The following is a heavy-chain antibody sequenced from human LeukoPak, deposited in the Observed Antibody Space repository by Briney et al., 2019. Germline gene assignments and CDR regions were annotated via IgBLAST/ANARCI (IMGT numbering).Heavy chain of an antibody. Sequence: SQTLSLTCAVSGGSISSGGYSWSWIRQPPGKGLEWIGYIYHSGSTYYNPSLKSRVTISVDRSKNQFSLKLSSVTAADTAVYYCARSYCGGDCYYRRTHAFDIWGQGTMVTVSS. CDR2: IYHSGST. D-gene: IGHD2-21*02. V-gene: IGHV4-30-2*01. CDR1: GGSISSGGYS. J-gene: IGHJ3*02. CDR3: ARSYCGGDCYYRRTHAFDI.